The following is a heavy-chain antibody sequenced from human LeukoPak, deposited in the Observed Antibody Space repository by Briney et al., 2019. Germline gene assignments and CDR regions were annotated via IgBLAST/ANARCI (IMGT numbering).Heavy chain of an antibody. Sequence: GGSLRLSCAASGFTFSNSAMNWVRQAPGKGLEWVSSINDVGSHIYYADSVRGRFTISRDNAKTSVYLQMNNLRPEDTAVYYCARVEGATHIDYWGRGTLVTVTP. V-gene: IGHV3-21*01. D-gene: IGHD1-26*01. CDR3: ARVEGATHIDY. CDR1: GFTFSNSA. J-gene: IGHJ4*02. CDR2: INDVGSHI.